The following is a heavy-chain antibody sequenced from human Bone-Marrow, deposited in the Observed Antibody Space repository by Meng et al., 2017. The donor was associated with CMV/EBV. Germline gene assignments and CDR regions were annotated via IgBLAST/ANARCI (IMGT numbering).Heavy chain of an antibody. J-gene: IGHJ4*02. CDR2: INPNSGGT. CDR1: GYTFTGYY. Sequence: ASVKVSCKASGYTFTGYYMHWVRQAPGQGLEWMGWINPNSGGTNYAQKFQGRVTMTRDTSISTAYMELSRLRSDDTAVYYCGRGSGGMGYCSSTSCYPHWGQGTLVTVSS. D-gene: IGHD2-2*01. V-gene: IGHV1-2*02. CDR3: GRGSGGMGYCSSTSCYPH.